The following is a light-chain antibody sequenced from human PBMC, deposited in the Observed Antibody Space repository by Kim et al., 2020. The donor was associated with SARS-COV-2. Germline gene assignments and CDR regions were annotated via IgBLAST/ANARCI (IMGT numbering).Light chain of an antibody. CDR1: QSVDSN. Sequence: EIVLTQSPAPLSLSPGERVTLSCRASQSVDSNLAWYQQKPGQAPRLLIYGASTRATDIPARFSGSGSGTEFTLIINSLQSEDFAVYYCQQYSHWPPYTFGQGTKVDIK. J-gene: IGKJ2*01. CDR3: QQYSHWPPYT. V-gene: IGKV3-15*01. CDR2: GAS.